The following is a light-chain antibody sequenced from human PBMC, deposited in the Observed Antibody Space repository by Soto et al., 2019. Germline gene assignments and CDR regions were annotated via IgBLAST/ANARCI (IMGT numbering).Light chain of an antibody. J-gene: IGLJ3*02. V-gene: IGLV2-23*01. CDR2: EGS. CDR3: CSYAGSSTPWG. CDR1: TGDIGSYNL. Sequence: QSALTQPRSVSGSPGQSVTISCTGTTGDIGSYNLVSWYQQHPGKAPKLMIYEGSKRPSGVSNRFSGSKSGNTASLTISGLQAEDEADYYCCSYAGSSTPWGFGGGTKLTVL.